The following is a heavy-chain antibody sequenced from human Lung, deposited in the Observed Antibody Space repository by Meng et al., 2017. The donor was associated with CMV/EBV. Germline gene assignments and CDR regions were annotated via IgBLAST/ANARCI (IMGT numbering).Heavy chain of an antibody. Sequence: EVQLVESGGGLVKPGGSLRLSCAASGFTFSSYSMNWVRQAPGKGLEWVSSISSSSSYIYYADSVKGRFTISRDNAKNSLYLQMNSLRAEDTAVYYCARGGIGPLPSGFDPWGQGPLVTVSS. V-gene: IGHV3-21*01. D-gene: IGHD2-15*01. CDR2: ISSSSSYI. J-gene: IGHJ5*02. CDR1: GFTFSSYS. CDR3: ARGGIGPLPSGFDP.